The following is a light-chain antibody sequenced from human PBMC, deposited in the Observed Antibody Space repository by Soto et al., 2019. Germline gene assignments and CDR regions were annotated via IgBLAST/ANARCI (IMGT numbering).Light chain of an antibody. CDR3: QQYNNWTGT. Sequence: ETVTTQSPGNVSLYPRDIATLSSRARRSVSRSLAWHQQKPGKSPRLLIFVASIRATGVPARLSGSGSGTEFTLTIGSLQSEDCALYYCQQYNNWTGTFGQGTKVDIK. V-gene: IGKV3-15*01. J-gene: IGKJ1*01. CDR2: VAS. CDR1: RSVSRS.